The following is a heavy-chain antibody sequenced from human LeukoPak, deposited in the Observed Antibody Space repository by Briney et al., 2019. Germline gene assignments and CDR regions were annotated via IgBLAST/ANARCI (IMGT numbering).Heavy chain of an antibody. Sequence: PSETLSLTCAVSGDSISSRNGWNWVRQSPGKGLDWVGEISHGGITKYNPSLKNRVTISKDNSRNEFSLKLNSVTAADTAVYFCARSAGWWSLDYWGQGALVTVSA. CDR3: ARSAGWWSLDY. CDR1: GDSISSRNG. D-gene: IGHD2-8*02. V-gene: IGHV4-4*02. J-gene: IGHJ4*02. CDR2: ISHGGIT.